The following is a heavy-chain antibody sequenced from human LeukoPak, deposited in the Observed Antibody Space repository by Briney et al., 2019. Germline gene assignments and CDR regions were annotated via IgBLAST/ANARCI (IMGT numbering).Heavy chain of an antibody. CDR2: ITASGGTT. V-gene: IGHV3-23*01. CDR3: AKGRGTYPIDY. D-gene: IGHD1-26*01. Sequence: GGSLRLSCAASGFTFGSSGMSWLRQAPGKGLEWVSGITASGGTTYYADSVKGRFTISRDNSKNTLYLQMNSLRAEDTAIYYCAKGRGTYPIDYWGQGTLVTVSS. CDR1: GFTFGSSG. J-gene: IGHJ4*02.